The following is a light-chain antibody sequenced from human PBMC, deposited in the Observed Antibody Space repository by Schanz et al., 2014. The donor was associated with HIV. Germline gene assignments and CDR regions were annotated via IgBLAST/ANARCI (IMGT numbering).Light chain of an antibody. CDR2: DVN. CDR1: SSDVGSYNF. J-gene: IGLJ3*02. CDR3: ATWDDGLNGWV. V-gene: IGLV2-11*01. Sequence: QSALTQPRSVSGSPGQSVTISCTGTSSDVGSYNFVSWYQQHPDTAPKLMIYDVNKRPSGVPDRFSGSKSGNTASLTISGLQAEDEAVYYCATWDDGLNGWVFGGGTKLTVL.